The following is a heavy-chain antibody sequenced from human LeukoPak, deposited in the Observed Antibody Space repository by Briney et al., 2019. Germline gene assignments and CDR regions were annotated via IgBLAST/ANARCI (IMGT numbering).Heavy chain of an antibody. CDR2: ISAYNGNT. V-gene: IGHV1-18*01. J-gene: IGHJ6*03. CDR3: ARGLPNGDYYYYYMDV. Sequence: GASVKVSCKASGYTFTSYGISWVRQAPGQGLEWMGWISAYNGNTNYAQKLQGRVTMTTDTSTSTAYMELRSLRSDDTAVYYCARGLPNGDYYYYYMDVWGKGTTGTISS. D-gene: IGHD4-17*01. CDR1: GYTFTSYG.